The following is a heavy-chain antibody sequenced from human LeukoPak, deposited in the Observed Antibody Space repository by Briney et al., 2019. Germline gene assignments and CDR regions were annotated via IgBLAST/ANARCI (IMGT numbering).Heavy chain of an antibody. CDR3: ARGYCSDERCPVFPS. CDR1: GGSVTSYY. J-gene: IGHJ5*02. V-gene: IGHV4-59*02. D-gene: IGHD2-15*01. CDR2: ISSSETT. Sequence: SETLSLTCSVSGGSVTSYYWNWVRQTPGKGLEWIGYISSSETTDYGPSFKSRVTMSLDTSKNQFSLKLSSVTAADTGEYYCARGYCSDERCPVFPSWGQGTLVTVSS.